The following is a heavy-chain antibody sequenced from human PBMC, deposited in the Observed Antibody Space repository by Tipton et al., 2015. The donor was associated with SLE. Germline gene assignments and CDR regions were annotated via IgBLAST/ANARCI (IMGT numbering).Heavy chain of an antibody. D-gene: IGHD6-13*01. CDR2: IYRTGST. J-gene: IGHJ6*02. CDR1: GYSISAGYY. V-gene: IGHV4-38-2*02. Sequence: TLSLTCTVSGYSISAGYYWGWIRQPPGKALEWIGSIYRTGSTYYNASLKSRVTISVDTSKNQFSLKLRAVTAADTAVYYCARDLAAGPIGGMDVWGQGTTVTVSS. CDR3: ARDLAAGPIGGMDV.